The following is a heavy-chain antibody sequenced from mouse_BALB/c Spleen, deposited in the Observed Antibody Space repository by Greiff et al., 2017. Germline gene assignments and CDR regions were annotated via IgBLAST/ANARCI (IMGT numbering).Heavy chain of an antibody. CDR1: GYSFTSYW. Sequence: QVQLKESGTVLARPGASVKMSCKASGYSFTSYWMHWVKQRPGQGLEWIGYINPSSGYTNYNQKFKDKATLTADKSSSTAYMQLSSLTSEDSAVYYCARDYRYAYWGQGTLVTVSA. CDR2: INPSSGYT. J-gene: IGHJ3*01. D-gene: IGHD2-14*01. V-gene: IGHV1-4*01. CDR3: ARDYRYAY.